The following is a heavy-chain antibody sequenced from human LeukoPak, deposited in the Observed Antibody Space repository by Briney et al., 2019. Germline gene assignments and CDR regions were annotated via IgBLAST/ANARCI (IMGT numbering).Heavy chain of an antibody. V-gene: IGHV1-2*02. J-gene: IGHJ4*02. CDR3: ARDLGGRQWLAACFDY. D-gene: IGHD6-19*01. CDR1: GYTFTGYY. CDR2: INPNSGGT. Sequence: GASVKVSCKASGYTFTGYYMHWVRQAPGQGLEWMGWINPNSGGTNYAQKFQGRVTMTRDTSISTAYMEPSRLRSDDTAVYYCARDLGGRQWLAACFDYWGQGTLVTVSS.